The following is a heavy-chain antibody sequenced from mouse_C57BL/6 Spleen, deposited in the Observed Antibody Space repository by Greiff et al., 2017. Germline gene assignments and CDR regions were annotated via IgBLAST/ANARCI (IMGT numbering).Heavy chain of an antibody. CDR1: GYTFTDYN. Sequence: EVQLQQSGPELVKPGASVKMSCKASGYTFTDYNMHWVKQSHGKSLEWIGYINPNNGGTSYHQKFKGQATLTVNKSSSPAYMELRSLTSEDSAVYYGATLYYAPHFEVWGTGTTVTVSS. V-gene: IGHV1-22*01. CDR2: INPNNGGT. D-gene: IGHD1-1*01. CDR3: ATLYYAPHFEV. J-gene: IGHJ1*03.